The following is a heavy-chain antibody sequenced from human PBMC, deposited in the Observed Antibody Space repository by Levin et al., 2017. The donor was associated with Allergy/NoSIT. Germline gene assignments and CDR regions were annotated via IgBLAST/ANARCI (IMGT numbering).Heavy chain of an antibody. J-gene: IGHJ3*01. CDR1: GFSFGDYA. D-gene: IGHD1/OR15-1a*01. CDR2: ITGGGFNT. Sequence: LSLTCVASGFSFGDYAMTWVRQAPGKGLEWVSVITGGGFNTYYGDSVKGRFPVSRDNSKNTLYLELNSLRAEDTAVYYCAKKQGGTSGFSFDVWGQGTTVTVSS. CDR3: AKKQGGTSGFSFDV. V-gene: IGHV3-23*01.